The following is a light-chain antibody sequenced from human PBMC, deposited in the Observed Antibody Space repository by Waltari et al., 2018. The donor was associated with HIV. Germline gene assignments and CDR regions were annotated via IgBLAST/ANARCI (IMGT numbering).Light chain of an antibody. CDR2: DAS. V-gene: IGKV3-15*01. J-gene: IGKJ4*01. Sequence: ETVITQSPATLSVSPGERVTLSCRASQGISDKLAWYQQKPGQAPRFLIYDASSRAPGVPARFSGSGSGTDFTLTISSLQSEDSAVYYCQQYYNWPPLTFGGGTRVEIK. CDR1: QGISDK. CDR3: QQYYNWPPLT.